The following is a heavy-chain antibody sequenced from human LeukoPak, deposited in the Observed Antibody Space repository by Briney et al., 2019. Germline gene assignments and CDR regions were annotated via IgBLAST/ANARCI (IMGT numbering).Heavy chain of an antibody. V-gene: IGHV4-34*01. D-gene: IGHD6-13*01. Sequence: SETQSLTCAVYGGSFSSYYWSSIRQPPGKGLEWIGEINHSGSTNYNPSLKSRVTISVDTSKNQFSLKLSSVTAADTAVYYCARQSIAAAFGYWGQGTLVTVTS. CDR3: ARQSIAAAFGY. J-gene: IGHJ4*02. CDR2: INHSGST. CDR1: GGSFSSYY.